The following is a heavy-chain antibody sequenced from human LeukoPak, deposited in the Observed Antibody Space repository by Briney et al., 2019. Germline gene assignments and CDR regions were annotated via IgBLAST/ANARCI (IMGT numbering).Heavy chain of an antibody. CDR3: ARQPFDF. Sequence: GGSLRLSCAASGFTFSSYWMSWVRQAPGKGLEWVDNIKYDGSAKYYVESVKGRFTISRDNAKNSLYLQMNSLRAEDAAVYYCARQPFDFWGQGTLVTVSS. CDR2: IKYDGSAK. V-gene: IGHV3-7*01. J-gene: IGHJ4*02. CDR1: GFTFSSYW.